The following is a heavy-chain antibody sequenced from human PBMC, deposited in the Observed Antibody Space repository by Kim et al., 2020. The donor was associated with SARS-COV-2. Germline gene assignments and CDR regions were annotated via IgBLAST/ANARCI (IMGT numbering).Heavy chain of an antibody. CDR3: ASATGYSSGWQPDPFDY. Sequence: LKSRVTISVDKSKNQFSLKLSSVTAADTAVYYCASATGYSSGWQPDPFDYWGQGTLVTVSS. D-gene: IGHD6-19*01. V-gene: IGHV4-4*02. J-gene: IGHJ4*02.